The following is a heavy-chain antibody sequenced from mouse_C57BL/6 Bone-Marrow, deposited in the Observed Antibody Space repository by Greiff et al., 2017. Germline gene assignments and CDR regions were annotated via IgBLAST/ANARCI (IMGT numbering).Heavy chain of an antibody. D-gene: IGHD1-1*01. V-gene: IGHV1-55*01. Sequence: VQLQQPGAELVKPGASVKMSCKASGYTFTSYWITWVKQRPGQGLEWIGDIYPGSGSTNYNEKFKSKATLTVDTSSSTAYMQLSSLTSEVSAVYYCARAYFYGSSYGWFAYWGQGTLVTVSA. CDR1: GYTFTSYW. J-gene: IGHJ3*01. CDR3: ARAYFYGSSYGWFAY. CDR2: IYPGSGST.